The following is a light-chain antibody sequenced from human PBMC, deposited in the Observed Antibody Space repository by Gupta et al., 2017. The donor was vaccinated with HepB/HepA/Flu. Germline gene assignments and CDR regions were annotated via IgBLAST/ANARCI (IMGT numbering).Light chain of an antibody. Sequence: DIVMNQSPPSLALSLGARATINCKSSQNSWARSKNKNYLAWYQQKAGQPPKLLIYWASTRESGVPDRFSGSGSETDFTLTISSLQAEDVAIYYCQQEVSSPLNFGGGTKVEI. CDR1: QNSWARSKNKNY. J-gene: IGKJ4*01. CDR2: WAS. CDR3: QQEVSSPLN. V-gene: IGKV4-1*01.